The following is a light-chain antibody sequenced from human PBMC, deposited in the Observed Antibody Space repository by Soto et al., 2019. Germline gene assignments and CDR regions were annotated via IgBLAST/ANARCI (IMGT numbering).Light chain of an antibody. CDR2: GAS. CDR1: QSISSN. J-gene: IGKJ2*01. CDR3: QQSYSTPRT. V-gene: IGKV1-39*01. Sequence: DIQMTQSPYSLSASVGDRVTITCRASQSISSNLNWYQQKPGKAPKLLIYGASSLQSGVPSRFSGSGSGTDFTLIISSLQPEDCATYYCQQSYSTPRTFGQGTTLEIK.